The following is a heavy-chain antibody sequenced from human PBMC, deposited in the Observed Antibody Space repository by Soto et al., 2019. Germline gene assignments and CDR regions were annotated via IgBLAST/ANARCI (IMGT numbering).Heavy chain of an antibody. CDR3: ARDLDIAAHDANWFDP. D-gene: IGHD6-6*01. J-gene: IGHJ5*02. V-gene: IGHV1-46*03. CDR1: GYTFTSYY. CDR2: INPSGGST. Sequence: ASVKVSCKASGYTFTSYYMHWVRQAPGQGLEWMVIINPSGGSTSYAQKFQGRVTMTRDTSTSTVYMELSSLRSEDTAVYYCARDLDIAAHDANWFDPWGQGTLVTVSS.